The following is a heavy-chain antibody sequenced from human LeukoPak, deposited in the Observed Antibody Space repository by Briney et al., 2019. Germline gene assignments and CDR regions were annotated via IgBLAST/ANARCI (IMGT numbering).Heavy chain of an antibody. CDR1: GFTFSSYD. CDR2: ISSSSSYI. CDR3: ARGPSGYDADYYYYYMDV. Sequence: GGSLRLSCAASGFTFSSYDMTWVRQAPGKGLEWVSSISSSSSYIYYADSVKGRFTISRDNAKNSLYLQMNSLRAEDTAVYYCARGPSGYDADYYYYYMDVWGKGTTVTISS. V-gene: IGHV3-21*01. J-gene: IGHJ6*03. D-gene: IGHD5-12*01.